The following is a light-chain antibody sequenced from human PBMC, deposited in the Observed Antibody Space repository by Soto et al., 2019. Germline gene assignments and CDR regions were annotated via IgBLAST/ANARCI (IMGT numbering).Light chain of an antibody. CDR1: NGDVGSYDL. J-gene: IGLJ2*01. CDR3: CSYAGGTTLI. CDR2: EVN. V-gene: IGLV2-23*02. Sequence: QSALTPPASVSGSPGQSITISCTGTNGDVGSYDLVSWYQQYPGKAPKLIIYEVNKRPSGVSNRFSGAKSGNTASLTIYGLQTEDDADYDCCSYAGGTTLIFGVGTKLNVL.